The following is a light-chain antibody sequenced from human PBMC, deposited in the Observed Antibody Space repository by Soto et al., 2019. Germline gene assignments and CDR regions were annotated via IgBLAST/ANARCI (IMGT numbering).Light chain of an antibody. Sequence: DINSCQYPSVLAVSVGDRVTITCRASQSIGKHLNWYQQKPGKAPKFLIYGASTLQNGVPSRFTGSGSGTDFTLTVNSLQAEDFATYYCQHGYCSPATFGQGTRLEN. CDR1: QSIGKH. CDR3: QHGYCSPAT. J-gene: IGKJ5*01. CDR2: GAS. V-gene: IGKV1-39*01.